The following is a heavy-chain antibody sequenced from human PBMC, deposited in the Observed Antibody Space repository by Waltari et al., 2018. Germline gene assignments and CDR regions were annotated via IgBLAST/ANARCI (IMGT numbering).Heavy chain of an antibody. CDR1: GGTFSSYA. CDR3: ARRGADYGSGSYYEVDWFDP. D-gene: IGHD3-10*01. V-gene: IGHV1-69*05. J-gene: IGHJ5*02. CDR2: IIPIFGTA. Sequence: QVQLVQSGAEVKKPGSSVKVSCKASGGTFSSYAISWVRQAPGPGLEWMGGIIPIFGTANYAQKFQGRVTITTDESTSTAYMELSSLRSEDTAVYYCARRGADYGSGSYYEVDWFDPWGQGTLVTVSS.